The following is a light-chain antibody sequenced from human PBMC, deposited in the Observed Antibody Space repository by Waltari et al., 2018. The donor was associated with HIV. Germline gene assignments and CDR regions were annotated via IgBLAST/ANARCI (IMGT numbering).Light chain of an antibody. Sequence: QSALTQPASVSGSPGQSITLPSTGSSSDAGGYNFVPWYQQHPGKAPRVFIYDVTTRPSGVSDRLYGSRSGDTASLTISGLQPEDEADYYCESYTSTSVWVFGGGTRLTVL. CDR2: DVT. J-gene: IGLJ3*02. CDR3: ESYTSTSVWV. CDR1: SSDAGGYNF. V-gene: IGLV2-14*03.